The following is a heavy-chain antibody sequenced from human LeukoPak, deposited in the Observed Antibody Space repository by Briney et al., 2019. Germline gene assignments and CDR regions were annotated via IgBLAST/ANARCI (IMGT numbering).Heavy chain of an antibody. CDR1: GFTFSSYA. V-gene: IGHV3-23*01. CDR2: ISGSGGST. Sequence: GGSLRLSCAASGFTFSSYAMSWVRQAPGKGLEWVPAISGSGGSTYYADSVKGRFTISRDNSKNTLYLQMNSLRGEDTAIYYCAKEPAFCGGDCYSLLDSWGQGTLVTVSS. J-gene: IGHJ1*01. CDR3: AKEPAFCGGDCYSLLDS. D-gene: IGHD2-21*02.